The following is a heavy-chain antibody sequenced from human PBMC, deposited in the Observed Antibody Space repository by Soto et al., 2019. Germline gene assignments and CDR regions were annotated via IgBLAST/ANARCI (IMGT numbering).Heavy chain of an antibody. CDR2: VYRTGST. Sequence: QVQLQESGPGLVEPSGTLALTCAVSGGSISTSNWWSWVRQPPGKGLEWIGEVYRTGSTNYNPSLESRLTISVDKSKNQFSLKLTSVTAADTAVYYCARARATIAAAAIFDCWGQGTLVTVSS. D-gene: IGHD6-13*01. J-gene: IGHJ4*02. CDR1: GGSISTSNW. V-gene: IGHV4-4*02. CDR3: ARARATIAAAAIFDC.